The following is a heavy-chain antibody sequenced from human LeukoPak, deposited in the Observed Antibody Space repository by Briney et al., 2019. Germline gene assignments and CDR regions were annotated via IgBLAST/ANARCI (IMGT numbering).Heavy chain of an antibody. CDR2: ISGSGGST. D-gene: IGHD2-15*01. CDR3: AKPLDCSGGSCYSYYFDY. J-gene: IGHJ4*02. V-gene: IGHV3-23*01. Sequence: PGGSPRLSCAASGFTFSSYAMSWVRQAPGKGLEWVSAISGSGGSTYYADSVKGRFTISRDNSKNTLYLQMNSLRAEDTAVYYCAKPLDCSGGSCYSYYFDYWGQGTLVTVSS. CDR1: GFTFSSYA.